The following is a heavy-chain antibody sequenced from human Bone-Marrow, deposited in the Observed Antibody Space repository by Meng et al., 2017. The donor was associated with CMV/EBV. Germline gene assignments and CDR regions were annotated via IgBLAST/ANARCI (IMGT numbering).Heavy chain of an antibody. V-gene: IGHV1-69*05. D-gene: IGHD1-26*01. Sequence: SVKVSCKASGGTFSSYAISWVRQAPGQGLEWMGGIIPIFGTANYAQKFQGRVTITTDESTSTAYMELSSLRSEDTAVDYCARTFCVGGGAFEIWGQGTMVTVSS. CDR1: GGTFSSYA. CDR3: ARTFCVGGGAFEI. CDR2: IIPIFGTA. J-gene: IGHJ3*02.